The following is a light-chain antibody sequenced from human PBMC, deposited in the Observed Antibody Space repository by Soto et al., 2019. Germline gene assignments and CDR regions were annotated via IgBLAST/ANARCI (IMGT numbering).Light chain of an antibody. Sequence: DIQMTQSPSSLSASVGDGVTITCRASQSIDRYLNWYQQKPGTAPKLLISGASSLRSGVPSRFSGSGSGTDFTLTINXLQPEDFATYYCQQGSRTLTFGGGTKVDIK. CDR3: QQGSRTLT. CDR2: GAS. V-gene: IGKV1-39*01. CDR1: QSIDRY. J-gene: IGKJ4*01.